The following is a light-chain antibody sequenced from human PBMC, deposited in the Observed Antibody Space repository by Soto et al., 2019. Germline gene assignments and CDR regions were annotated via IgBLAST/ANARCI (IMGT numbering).Light chain of an antibody. Sequence: DIQMTQSPSSLSASVGDRVTITCQASQGIDDCLSWYQQKPGKAPKLLIYDASNLKTGVPSRFSGSGSGTDFTLTISSLQPEDFATYSCQQSYNTTWTFGQGTKVDIK. CDR2: DAS. CDR3: QQSYNTTWT. CDR1: QGIDDC. J-gene: IGKJ1*01. V-gene: IGKV1-39*01.